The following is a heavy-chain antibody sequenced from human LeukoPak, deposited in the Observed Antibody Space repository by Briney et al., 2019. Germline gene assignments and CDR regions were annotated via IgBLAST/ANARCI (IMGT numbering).Heavy chain of an antibody. CDR1: GYTFTSYG. J-gene: IGHJ5*02. CDR2: ISAYNGNT. V-gene: IGHV1-18*01. D-gene: IGHD3-10*01. Sequence: ASVKVSCKASGYTFTSYGISWVRQAPGQGLEWMGWISAYNGNTNYAQKLQGRVTMTTDTSTSTAYMELRSLRSDDTAVYYCARRVLWFGELDNNWFDPWGQGTLVTVSS. CDR3: ARRVLWFGELDNNWFDP.